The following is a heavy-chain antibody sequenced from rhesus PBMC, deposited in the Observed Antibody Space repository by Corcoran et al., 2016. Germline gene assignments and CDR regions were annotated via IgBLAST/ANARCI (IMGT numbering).Heavy chain of an antibody. Sequence: QLQLQESGPGLVKPSETLSVTCAVSGGSISSSYWSWIRQAPGKGLEWIGYIHGSGSSTHYNPSLKGRVTLSVDTSKNQFALKLSSVTAADTAVYYCVRFGDTAGTVRPSLDVWGRGVLVTVSS. V-gene: IGHV4-169*01. CDR3: VRFGDTAGTVRPSLDV. D-gene: IGHD5-42*01. J-gene: IGHJ5-2*02. CDR2: IHGSGSST. CDR1: GGSISSSY.